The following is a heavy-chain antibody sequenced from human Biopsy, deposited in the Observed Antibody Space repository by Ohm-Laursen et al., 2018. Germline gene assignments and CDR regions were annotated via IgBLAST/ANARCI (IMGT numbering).Heavy chain of an antibody. CDR3: ARSGWNFEFDS. Sequence: SLSLSCAASRFTFSDYFMSWIRQAPGKGLEWVSYISSSGITTHYADSVKGRFTISRDNAKNSLYLQMNSLRAEDTAIYYCARSGWNFEFDSWGKGTLVAVSS. J-gene: IGHJ4*02. CDR1: RFTFSDYF. V-gene: IGHV3-11*01. CDR2: ISSSGITT. D-gene: IGHD6-19*01.